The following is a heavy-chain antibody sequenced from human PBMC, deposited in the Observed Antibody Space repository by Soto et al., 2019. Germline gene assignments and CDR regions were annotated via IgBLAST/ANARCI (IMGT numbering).Heavy chain of an antibody. J-gene: IGHJ4*02. CDR3: ARGTSHYNYVHVWY. CDR2: IKQDGRET. CDR1: GFTFSSYW. D-gene: IGHD3-16*01. Sequence: VQLVESGGGLVQPGGSLRLSCAAPGFTFSSYWMSWVRQAPGKALECVANIKQDGRETYYVDSVKGRFTISRDNANSALYLQMDSLGAEDTAVYYCARGTSHYNYVHVWYWGQGTHVIVSS. V-gene: IGHV3-7*03.